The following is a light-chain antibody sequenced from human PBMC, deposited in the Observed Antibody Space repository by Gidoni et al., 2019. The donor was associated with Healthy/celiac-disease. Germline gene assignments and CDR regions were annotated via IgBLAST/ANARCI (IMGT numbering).Light chain of an antibody. Sequence: EIVLTQSPGTLSLSPGERATLSCRASRSVSSSYLAWYQQKPGQAPRLPIYGASSRATGIPDRFSGSGSGTDFTLTISRLEPEDFAVYYCQQSVEGFTFGPGTKVDIK. CDR3: QQSVEGFT. CDR2: GAS. CDR1: RSVSSSY. J-gene: IGKJ3*01. V-gene: IGKV3-20*01.